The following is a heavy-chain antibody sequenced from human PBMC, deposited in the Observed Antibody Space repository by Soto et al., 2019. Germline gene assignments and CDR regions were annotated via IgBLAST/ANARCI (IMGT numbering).Heavy chain of an antibody. V-gene: IGHV1-69*01. D-gene: IGHD2-2*01. J-gene: IGHJ6*02. CDR3: ARSQGSSTSLEIYYYYYYGMDV. CDR2: IIPISGTA. Sequence: QVQLVQSGAEVKKPGSSVKVSCKASGGTFSNYAISWVRQAPGQGLEWMGGIIPISGTANYAQKFQGRVTIPAGESTSTAYMELSSMRSADTAVYYCARSQGSSTSLEIYYYYYYGMDVWGQGTTVTVSS. CDR1: GGTFSNYA.